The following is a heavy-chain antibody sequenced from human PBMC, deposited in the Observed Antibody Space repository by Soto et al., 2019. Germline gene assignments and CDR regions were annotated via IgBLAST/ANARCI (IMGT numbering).Heavy chain of an antibody. V-gene: IGHV2-5*02. J-gene: IGHJ5*02. CDR2: IYWDGDK. CDR3: AHRATMTIFVLIIDNGIWFDP. D-gene: IGHD3-3*01. Sequence: QINLIESGPTLVKPTQTLTLTCTFSGFSLSTSGAAVGWVRQPPGRALEWLALIYWDGDKRYNASLGNRLTITKDTSMNQVVPTLTNVDPADTATYYCAHRATMTIFVLIIDNGIWFDPWGQGTRVIVSS. CDR1: GFSLSTSGAA.